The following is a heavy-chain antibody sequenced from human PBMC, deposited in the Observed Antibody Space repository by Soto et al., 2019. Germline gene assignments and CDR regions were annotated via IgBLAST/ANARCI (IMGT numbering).Heavy chain of an antibody. Sequence: GGSLRLSCAASGFTFRNCAMSWARQAPGKGLEWVSAISGSGGTTHYADSVKGRFTISRDNSKNTLYLQMNSLRVEDTAVYYCAKDRSSTSCYAFDYWGQGSLVTVSS. D-gene: IGHD2-2*01. V-gene: IGHV3-23*01. CDR3: AKDRSSTSCYAFDY. CDR1: GFTFRNCA. J-gene: IGHJ4*02. CDR2: ISGSGGTT.